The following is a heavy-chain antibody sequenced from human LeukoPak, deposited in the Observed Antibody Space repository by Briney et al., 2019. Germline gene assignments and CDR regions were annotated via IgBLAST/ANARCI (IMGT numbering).Heavy chain of an antibody. Sequence: GGSLRLSCAASGFTSRNHWWHWVRQPPGKGLVWFSRISSDGSSTTYADSVKGRFTISRDNAKNTLYLQMNNLRAEDTAMYYCARDQRVTGRPDIDYWGQGTLVIVSS. V-gene: IGHV3-74*03. CDR1: GFTSRNHW. J-gene: IGHJ4*02. CDR3: ARDQRVTGRPDIDY. CDR2: ISSDGSST. D-gene: IGHD6-6*01.